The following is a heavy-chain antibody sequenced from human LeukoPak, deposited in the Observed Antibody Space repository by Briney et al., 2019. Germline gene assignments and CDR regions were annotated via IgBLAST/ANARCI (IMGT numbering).Heavy chain of an antibody. D-gene: IGHD3-10*01. V-gene: IGHV4-34*01. Sequence: PSETLSLTCAIYSESFSGYFWSWIRQPPGKGLEWIGEINYSGSTNYNPSLKSRVTISVDTSKNQFSLKLSSVTAADTAVYYCARGAGSYGYWGQGTLVTVSS. CDR3: ARGAGSYGY. CDR1: SESFSGYF. CDR2: INYSGST. J-gene: IGHJ4*02.